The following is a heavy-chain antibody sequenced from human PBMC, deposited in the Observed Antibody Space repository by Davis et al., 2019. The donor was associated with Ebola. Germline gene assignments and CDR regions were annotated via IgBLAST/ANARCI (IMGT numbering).Heavy chain of an antibody. CDR2: ISGSGGST. Sequence: GGSLRLSCAASGFTFSSYAMSWVRQAPGKGLEWVSAISGSGGSTYYADSVKGRFTISRDNSDKTLYLQMNSLRAEDTATYYCAKKKQYCGGGLCYGQDAVENFFDTWGQGTLVTVSS. V-gene: IGHV3-23*01. CDR1: GFTFSSYA. J-gene: IGHJ5*02. CDR3: AKKKQYCGGGLCYGQDAVENFFDT. D-gene: IGHD2-21*01.